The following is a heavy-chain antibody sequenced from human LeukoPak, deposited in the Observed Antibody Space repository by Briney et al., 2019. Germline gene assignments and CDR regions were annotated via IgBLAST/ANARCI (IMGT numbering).Heavy chain of an antibody. CDR1: GYTFTSYG. Sequence: GASVKVSCKASGYTFTSYGISWVRQAPGQGLEWMGWISAYNGNTNYAQKFQGRVTITADESTSTAYMELSSLRSEDTAVYYCARGWGVTIFGVPRASYYGMDVWGQGTTVTVSS. D-gene: IGHD3-3*01. V-gene: IGHV1-18*01. CDR2: ISAYNGNT. CDR3: ARGWGVTIFGVPRASYYGMDV. J-gene: IGHJ6*02.